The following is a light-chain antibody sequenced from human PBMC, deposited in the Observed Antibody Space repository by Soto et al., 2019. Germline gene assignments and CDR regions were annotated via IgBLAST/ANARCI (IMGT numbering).Light chain of an antibody. CDR1: SSDVGGYNY. V-gene: IGLV2-14*01. CDR2: EVS. J-gene: IGLJ2*01. CDR3: SSYTSSRTRV. Sequence: HSALTQPASVSGSPGQSITISCTGTSSDVGGYNYVSWYQQHPGKAPKLIIYEVSNRPSGISNRFSGSKSGNTASLTISGLQAEDEADYYCSSYTSSRTRVFGGGTKLTVL.